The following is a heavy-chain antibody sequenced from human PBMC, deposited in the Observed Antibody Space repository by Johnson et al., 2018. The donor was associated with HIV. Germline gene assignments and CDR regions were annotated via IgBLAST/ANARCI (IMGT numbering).Heavy chain of an antibody. CDR1: GFTFSSYG. CDR2: ISYDGSNK. Sequence: QVQLVESGGGVVQPGRSLRLSCAASGFTFSSYGMHWVRQAPGTGLEWVAVISYDGSNKYYADSVKGRFTISRDNSKNTLYLQMNSLRAEDTAVYYCARGGGYSIAAPSDAFDIWGQGTMVTVSS. V-gene: IGHV3-30*19. CDR3: ARGGGYSIAAPSDAFDI. D-gene: IGHD6-6*01. J-gene: IGHJ3*02.